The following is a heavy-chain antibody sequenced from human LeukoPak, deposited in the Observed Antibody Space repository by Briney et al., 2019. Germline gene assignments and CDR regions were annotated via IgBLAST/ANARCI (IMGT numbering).Heavy chain of an antibody. Sequence: GGSLRLSCAASGFTFSSYSMNWVRQAPGKGLEWVSYISSSSSTIYYADSVKGRFNISRDNSKNTLYLQMNSLRAEDTAVYYCAKGYGWEASYYYYYMDVWGKGTTVTISS. J-gene: IGHJ6*03. D-gene: IGHD1-26*01. CDR1: GFTFSSYS. V-gene: IGHV3-48*01. CDR2: ISSSSSTI. CDR3: AKGYGWEASYYYYYMDV.